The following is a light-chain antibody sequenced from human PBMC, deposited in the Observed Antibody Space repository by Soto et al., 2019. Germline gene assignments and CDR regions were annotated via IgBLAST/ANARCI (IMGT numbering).Light chain of an antibody. CDR2: TSN. J-gene: IGLJ1*01. Sequence: QSALTQPPSSSGTPGQRVTISCSGSNSNIGSNKVNWYQQLPGTAPKLLIYTSNQRPSGVPDRFSGSKSGTSASLAISGLQSEDEADYYCATWDDSLNGYVFGTGTKVTVL. CDR1: NSNIGSNK. CDR3: ATWDDSLNGYV. V-gene: IGLV1-44*01.